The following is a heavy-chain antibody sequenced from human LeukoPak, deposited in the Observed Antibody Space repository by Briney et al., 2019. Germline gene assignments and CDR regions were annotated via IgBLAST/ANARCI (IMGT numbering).Heavy chain of an antibody. J-gene: IGHJ4*02. CDR2: IYHSGST. CDR1: GYSISSGYH. D-gene: IGHD1-1*01. Sequence: SETLSLTCTVSGYSISSGYHWGWIRQPPGKGLEWIGSIYHSGSTYYNASLKSRVTISVDTSKNQFSLKLSSVTAADTAVNYCARDSWNPDFWGQGTLVIVSS. CDR3: ARDSWNPDF. V-gene: IGHV4-38-2*02.